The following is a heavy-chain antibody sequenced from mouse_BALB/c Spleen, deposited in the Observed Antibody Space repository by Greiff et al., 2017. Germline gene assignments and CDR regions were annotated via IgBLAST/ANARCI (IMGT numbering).Heavy chain of an antibody. V-gene: IGHV1-15*01. J-gene: IGHJ1*01. CDR1: GYTFTDYE. CDR2: IDPETGGT. CDR3: TRGGKRYFDV. Sequence: VKLMESGAELVRPGASVTLSCKASGYTFTDYEMHWVKQTPVHGLEWIGAIDPETGGTAYNQKFKGKATLTADKSSSTAYMELRSLTSEDSAVYYCTRGGKRYFDVWGAGTTVTVSS.